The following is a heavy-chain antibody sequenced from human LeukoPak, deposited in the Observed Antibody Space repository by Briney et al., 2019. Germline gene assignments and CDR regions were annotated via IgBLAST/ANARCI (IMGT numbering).Heavy chain of an antibody. CDR2: INHSGST. V-gene: IGHV4-34*01. CDR3: ARGGWYSSSWSRYYFDY. J-gene: IGHJ4*02. D-gene: IGHD6-13*01. CDR1: GGSFSGYY. Sequence: ETLSLTCAVYGGSFSGYYWSWIRQPPGKGLEWIGEINHSGSTNYNPSLKSRVTISVDTSKNQFSLKLSSVTAADTAVYYCARGGWYSSSWSRYYFDYWGQGTLVTVSS.